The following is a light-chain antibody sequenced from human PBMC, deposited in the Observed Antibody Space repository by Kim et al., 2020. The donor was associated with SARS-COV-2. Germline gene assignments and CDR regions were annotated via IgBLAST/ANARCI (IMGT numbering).Light chain of an antibody. CDR1: SLRSYY. Sequence: SSELTQDPAVSVALGQTVRITCQGDSLRSYYASWYQQKPGQAPVLVIYGKNNRPSGIPDRFSGSSSGNTASLTITGAQAEDEADYYCNPRDSSGNHHVFGTGTKVTVL. J-gene: IGLJ1*01. CDR2: GKN. CDR3: NPRDSSGNHHV. V-gene: IGLV3-19*01.